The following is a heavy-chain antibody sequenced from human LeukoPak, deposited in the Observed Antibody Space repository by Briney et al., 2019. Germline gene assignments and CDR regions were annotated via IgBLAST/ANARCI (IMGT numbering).Heavy chain of an antibody. Sequence: PGGSLRLSCAASGLTFSSHAMSWVRHGPGKGLEWVSAISGSGGNTYYADSVKGRFTISRDNSKDTLYLQMNSLRVEDTAVYYCANNEWHWGQGTLVTVSS. CDR1: GLTFSSHA. V-gene: IGHV3-23*01. J-gene: IGHJ1*01. CDR3: ANNEWH. D-gene: IGHD2-8*01. CDR2: ISGSGGNT.